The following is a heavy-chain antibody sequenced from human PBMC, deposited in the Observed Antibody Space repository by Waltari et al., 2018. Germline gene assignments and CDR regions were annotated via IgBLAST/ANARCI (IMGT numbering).Heavy chain of an antibody. CDR3: AKDGMTGTIDY. CDR2: ISSSVSPI. V-gene: IGHV3-11*04. J-gene: IGHJ4*02. Sequence: QVQLVESGGGLVKPGGSLRLSCAASGFTFSDYYMSWIRQAPGKGVGWVSYISSSVSPIFYAESVKGRFTISRDNAKNALYLQMNSLRAEDTAVYYCAKDGMTGTIDYWGQGILVTVSS. D-gene: IGHD1-7*01. CDR1: GFTFSDYY.